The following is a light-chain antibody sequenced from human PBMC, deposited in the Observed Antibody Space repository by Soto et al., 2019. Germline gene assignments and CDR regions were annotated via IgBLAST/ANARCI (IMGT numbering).Light chain of an antibody. Sequence: DIQMTQSPSSVSASVGDRVTITCRASQGISIWLAWYQHKPKKAPKLLIYAASSLQSGVPSRFSGSESGTDFTLTISSLQPEDYATYYCQQANSFPATFGGGTKVDI. CDR1: QGISIW. CDR2: AAS. CDR3: QQANSFPAT. V-gene: IGKV1D-12*01. J-gene: IGKJ4*01.